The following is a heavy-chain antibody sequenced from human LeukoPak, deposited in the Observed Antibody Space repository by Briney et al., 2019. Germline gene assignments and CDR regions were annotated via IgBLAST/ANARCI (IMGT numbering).Heavy chain of an antibody. D-gene: IGHD3-22*01. V-gene: IGHV1-69*06. CDR3: ARGPEGTYYYDSSGYYS. CDR2: IIPIFGTA. CDR1: GGTFSSYA. Sequence: SVKVSCKASGGTFSSYAISWVRQAPGQGLEWMGGIIPIFGTANYAQKFQGRVTITADKSTSTAYMELSSLRSEDTAVYYCARGPEGTYYYDSSGYYSWGQGTMVTVSS. J-gene: IGHJ3*01.